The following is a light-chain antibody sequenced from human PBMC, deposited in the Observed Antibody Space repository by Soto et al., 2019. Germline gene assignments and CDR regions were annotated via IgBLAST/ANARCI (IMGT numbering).Light chain of an antibody. J-gene: IGLJ1*01. V-gene: IGLV2-8*01. CDR2: EVS. CDR3: SSHGGANNFYV. Sequence: QSLVTQPPSASLSPGQSVTISCTGTSSDIGAYDYVSWYQQHPGKVPKLMIYEVSKRPSGVPDRFSASKSGNTASLTVSGLQAEDEADYYCSSHGGANNFYVFGTGTKVTVL. CDR1: SSDIGAYDY.